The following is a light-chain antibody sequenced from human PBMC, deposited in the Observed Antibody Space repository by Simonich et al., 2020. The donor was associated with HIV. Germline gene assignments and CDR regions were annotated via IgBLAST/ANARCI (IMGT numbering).Light chain of an antibody. CDR1: QSVLYSSNNKNY. V-gene: IGKV4-1*01. CDR2: WAP. Sequence: DIVMTQSPDSLAVSLGERATINCKSSQSVLYSSNNKNYLAWYQQKPGQPPKLLIYWAPTRESGVPDRLSGSGSGTDFTLTISSLQAEDVAVYYCQQYYSSPFTFGPGTKVDIK. J-gene: IGKJ3*01. CDR3: QQYYSSPFT.